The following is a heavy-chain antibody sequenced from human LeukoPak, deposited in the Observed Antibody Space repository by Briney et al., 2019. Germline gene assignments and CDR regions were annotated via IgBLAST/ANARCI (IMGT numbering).Heavy chain of an antibody. CDR2: ISAYNGNT. CDR1: GYTFTSYG. J-gene: IGHJ4*02. CDR3: ARDTDYYDSSGYYPPSLIFDY. V-gene: IGHV1-18*01. D-gene: IGHD3-22*01. Sequence: ASVKVSCKASGYTFTSYGISWVRQAPGQGLEWMGWISAYNGNTNYAQKLQGRVTMTTDTSTGTAYMELRSLRSDDTAVYYCARDTDYYDSSGYYPPSLIFDYWGQGTLVTVSS.